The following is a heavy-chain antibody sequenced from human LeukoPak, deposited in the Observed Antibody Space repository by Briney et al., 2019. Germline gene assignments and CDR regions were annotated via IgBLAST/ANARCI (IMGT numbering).Heavy chain of an antibody. CDR2: INHSGST. CDR1: GGSFSGYY. D-gene: IGHD3-16*01. V-gene: IGHV4-34*01. J-gene: IGHJ5*02. CDR3: AGARGASDP. Sequence: SETLSLTCAVYGGSFSGYYWSWIRQPPGKGLEWIGEINHSGSTNYNPSLKSRVTISVDTSKNQFSLKLSSVTAADTAVYYCAGARGASDPWGQGTLVTVSS.